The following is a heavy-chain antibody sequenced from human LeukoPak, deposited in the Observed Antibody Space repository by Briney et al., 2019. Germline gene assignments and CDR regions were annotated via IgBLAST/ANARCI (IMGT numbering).Heavy chain of an antibody. CDR1: GDSVSRKSAA. CDR3: ARGRPFYYGMDV. J-gene: IGHJ6*02. CDR2: TYYRSRSKWDS. V-gene: IGHV6-1*01. Sequence: SQTLSLTCAISGDSVSRKSAAWNWIRQSPSRGLEWLGRTYYRSRSKWDSDYAVSMKSRITVNADTSKNQFSLQLTSVAPEDTAVYCCARGRPFYYGMDVWGQGTTVTVSS.